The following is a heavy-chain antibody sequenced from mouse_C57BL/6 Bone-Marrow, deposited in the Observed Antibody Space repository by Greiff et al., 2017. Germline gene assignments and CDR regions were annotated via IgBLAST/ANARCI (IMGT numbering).Heavy chain of an antibody. D-gene: IGHD3-2*02. Sequence: EVMLVESGGDLVKPGGSLKLSCAASGFTFSSYGMSWVRQTPDKRLEWVATISSGGSYTYYPDSVKGRFIISRDNAKNTLYLQMSSLKSEDTAMYYCARLRLLFAYWGQGTLVTVSA. J-gene: IGHJ3*01. CDR1: GFTFSSYG. CDR2: ISSGGSYT. CDR3: ARLRLLFAY. V-gene: IGHV5-6*01.